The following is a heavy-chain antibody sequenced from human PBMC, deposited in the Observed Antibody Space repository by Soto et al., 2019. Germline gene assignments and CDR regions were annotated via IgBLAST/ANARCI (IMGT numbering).Heavy chain of an antibody. V-gene: IGHV4-34*01. CDR1: GGSFSGYY. CDR3: ARGDPSTHYPLTFDY. Sequence: SETLSLTCAVYGGSFSGYYWSWIRQTPGKGLEWIGEINHSGSTNYNPSLKSRVTIALDTSKNQFSLKVSSVTAADTAVYYCARGDPSTHYPLTFDYWGNGTLVTVSS. CDR2: INHSGST. D-gene: IGHD1-26*01. J-gene: IGHJ4*01.